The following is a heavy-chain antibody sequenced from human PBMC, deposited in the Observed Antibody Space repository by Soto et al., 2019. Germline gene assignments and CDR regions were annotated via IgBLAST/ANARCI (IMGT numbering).Heavy chain of an antibody. D-gene: IGHD4-4*01. V-gene: IGHV1-3*01. Sequence: ASVKVSCKASGYTFTSYAMHWVRQAPGQRPEWMGWINAGNGNTKYSQKFQGRVTITRDTSASTAYMELSSLRSEDTAVYYCARDYMTKVTEGGMDVWGQGTTVTVSS. CDR2: INAGNGNT. CDR1: GYTFTSYA. CDR3: ARDYMTKVTEGGMDV. J-gene: IGHJ6*02.